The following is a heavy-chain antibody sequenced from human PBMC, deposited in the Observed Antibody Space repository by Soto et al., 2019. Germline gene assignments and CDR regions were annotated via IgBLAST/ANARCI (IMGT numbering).Heavy chain of an antibody. V-gene: IGHV4-39*01. Sequence: SETLSLTCSVSGYSVSSSDYYWAWIRQPPGKGLEWIGSMLYSGLTYYNPSLKGRVTLSVDTSKNQFSVRLNSVTASDTAVYYCAPLSVSLSGPYGIHVWGQGTTVTVSS. CDR2: MLYSGLT. CDR1: GYSVSSSDYY. CDR3: APLSVSLSGPYGIHV. D-gene: IGHD2-15*01. J-gene: IGHJ6*02.